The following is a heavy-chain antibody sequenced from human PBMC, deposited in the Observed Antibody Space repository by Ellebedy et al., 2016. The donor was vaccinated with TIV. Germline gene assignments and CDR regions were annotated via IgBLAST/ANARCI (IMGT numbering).Heavy chain of an antibody. J-gene: IGHJ4*02. V-gene: IGHV4-39*07. CDR2: IYYSGTT. D-gene: IGHD1-1*01. CDR3: ARVLRAGRSGDYFDY. Sequence: MPSETLSLTCSVSGGSISSSSFYWGWIRQPPGKGLAWIGNIYYSGTTFYSPSLKSRVTISVDTSKNQFSLNLSSVTAADTAVYYCARVLRAGRSGDYFDYWGQGTLVTVSS. CDR1: GGSISSSSFY.